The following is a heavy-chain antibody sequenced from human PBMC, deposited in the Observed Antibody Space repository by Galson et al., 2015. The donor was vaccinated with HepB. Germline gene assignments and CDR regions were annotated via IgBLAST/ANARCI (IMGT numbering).Heavy chain of an antibody. Sequence: SLRLSCAASGFTFSRYGMHWVRQAPGKGLEWVAVISYDGSNKYYGDSVKDRFSISRDNSKNTLYLQMNSLRPEDTAVYFCAKASLGQLWHNCFDYWGQGSLFTVSS. V-gene: IGHV3-30*18. CDR2: ISYDGSNK. D-gene: IGHD5-18*01. CDR3: AKASLGQLWHNCFDY. CDR1: GFTFSRYG. J-gene: IGHJ4*02.